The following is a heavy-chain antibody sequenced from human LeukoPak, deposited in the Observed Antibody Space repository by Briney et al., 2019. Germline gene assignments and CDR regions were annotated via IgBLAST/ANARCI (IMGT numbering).Heavy chain of an antibody. CDR3: ARSWGRVVPAAIRHPALGY. CDR1: GYTFTGYY. D-gene: IGHD2-2*02. Sequence: ASVKVSCKASGYTFTGYYMHWVRQAPGQGLEWMGWINPNSGGTNYAQKFQGRVTMTRDTSISTAYTELSRLRSDDTAVYYCARSWGRVVPAAIRHPALGYWGKGTLVTVSS. CDR2: INPNSGGT. V-gene: IGHV1-2*02. J-gene: IGHJ4*02.